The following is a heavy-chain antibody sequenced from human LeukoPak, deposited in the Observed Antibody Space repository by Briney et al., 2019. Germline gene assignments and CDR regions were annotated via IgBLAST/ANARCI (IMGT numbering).Heavy chain of an antibody. CDR3: AREYDDYYFDY. CDR2: ISYDGSNK. V-gene: IGHV3-30-3*01. J-gene: IGHJ4*02. CDR1: GFTFSSYA. Sequence: GRSLRLSCAASGFTFSSYAMHWVRQAPGKGLEWVAVISYDGSNKYYADSVKGRFTISRDNSKNTLYLQMNSLRAEDTAVYYCAREYDDYYFDYWGQGTLVTVSS. D-gene: IGHD3-3*01.